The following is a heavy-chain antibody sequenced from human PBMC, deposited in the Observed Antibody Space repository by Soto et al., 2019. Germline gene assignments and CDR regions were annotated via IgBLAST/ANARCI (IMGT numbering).Heavy chain of an antibody. V-gene: IGHV4-31*03. CDR3: AREGGSIIMVRGVVNPI. Sequence: QVQLQESGPGLVKPSQTLSLTCTVSGGSISSGGYYWSWIRQHPGKGLEWIGYIYYSGSTYYNPSLKRRVTISVDTSKNQFSLKLSSVTAADTAVYYCAREGGSIIMVRGVVNPIWGQGTMVTVSS. CDR2: IYYSGST. D-gene: IGHD3-10*01. CDR1: GGSISSGGYY. J-gene: IGHJ3*02.